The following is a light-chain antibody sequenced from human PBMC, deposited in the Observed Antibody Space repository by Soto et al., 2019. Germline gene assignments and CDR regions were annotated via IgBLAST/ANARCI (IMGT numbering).Light chain of an antibody. V-gene: IGKV3-11*01. Sequence: EIVLTQSPATLSLSPGERATLSCRASQSVSSYLAWYQQKPGQAPRLLIYDASNRATGIPARFSGSGSGTDFTLTISSLEPEDFAVYSGQQRSNWLTFGGGTKVEIK. CDR1: QSVSSY. CDR3: QQRSNWLT. CDR2: DAS. J-gene: IGKJ4*01.